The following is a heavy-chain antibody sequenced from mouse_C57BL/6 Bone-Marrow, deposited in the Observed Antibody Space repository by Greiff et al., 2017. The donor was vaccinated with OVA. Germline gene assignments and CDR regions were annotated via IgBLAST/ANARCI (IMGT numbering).Heavy chain of an antibody. V-gene: IGHV1-52*01. J-gene: IGHJ2*01. Sequence: QVQLQQPGAELVRPGSSVKLSCKASGYTFTSYWMHWVKQRPIQGLEWIGNIDPSDSETHYNQKFKDKATLTVDKSSSTAYMQLSSLTSEDSAVYYCARGGVAGCDYWGKGTTLTVSS. D-gene: IGHD1-1*01. CDR2: IDPSDSET. CDR3: ARGGVAGCDY. CDR1: GYTFTSYW.